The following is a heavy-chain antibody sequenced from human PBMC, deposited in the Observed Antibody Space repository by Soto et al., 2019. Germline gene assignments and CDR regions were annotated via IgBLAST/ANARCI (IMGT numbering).Heavy chain of an antibody. Sequence: QVQLQESGPGLVKPSQTLSLTCTVSGGSISSGDYYWSWIRQPPGKGLEWIGYIYYSGSTYYNPSLTSRVTISVDTSKNQFSLKLSSVTAADTAVYYCASEMGIAAAGTGVRWFDPWGQGTLVPVSS. J-gene: IGHJ5*02. CDR3: ASEMGIAAAGTGVRWFDP. CDR2: IYYSGST. V-gene: IGHV4-30-4*01. D-gene: IGHD6-13*01. CDR1: GGSISSGDYY.